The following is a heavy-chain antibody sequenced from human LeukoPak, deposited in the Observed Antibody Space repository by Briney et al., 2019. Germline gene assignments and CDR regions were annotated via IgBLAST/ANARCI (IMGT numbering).Heavy chain of an antibody. V-gene: IGHV5-51*01. CDR1: GSTFTSYW. D-gene: IGHD6-19*01. CDR3: ASSLRRSSGWSTSDY. J-gene: IGHJ4*02. CDR2: IYPGDSTT. Sequence: GESLKISCKGSGSTFTSYWIGWVGQMPGKGLEWLGIIYPGDSTTRYSPSFQGQVTISADKSISTAYLQWSSLKASDTAMYYCASSLRRSSGWSTSDYWGQGTLVTVSS.